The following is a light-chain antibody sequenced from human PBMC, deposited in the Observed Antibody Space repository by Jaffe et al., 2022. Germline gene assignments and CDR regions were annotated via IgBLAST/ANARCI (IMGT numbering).Light chain of an antibody. CDR3: QQYNIWPPYT. J-gene: IGKJ2*01. V-gene: IGKV3-15*01. CDR2: GAS. CDR1: QSVDNK. Sequence: EIVMTQSPATLSLSPGERATLSCRASQSVDNKLAWYQQKPGQAPRLLISGASTRATGIPARFSGSGSGTEFTLTISSLQSEDFAVYYCQQYNIWPPYTFGQGTKLEIK.